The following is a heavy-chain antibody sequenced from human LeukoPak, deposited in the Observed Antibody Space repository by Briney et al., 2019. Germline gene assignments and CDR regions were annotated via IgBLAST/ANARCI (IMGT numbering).Heavy chain of an antibody. CDR1: GFTFSSYA. D-gene: IGHD2-8*01. Sequence: GGSLRLSCAASGFTFSSYAMHWAAKAQGKGREWVAVISYDGSNKYYADSVKGRFTISRDNSKNTLYLQMNSLRAEDTAVYYCARETEWVDAFDIWGQGTMVTVSS. CDR2: ISYDGSNK. CDR3: ARETEWVDAFDI. J-gene: IGHJ3*02. V-gene: IGHV3-30-3*01.